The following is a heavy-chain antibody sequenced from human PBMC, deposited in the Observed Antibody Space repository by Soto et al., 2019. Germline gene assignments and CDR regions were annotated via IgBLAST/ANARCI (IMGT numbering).Heavy chain of an antibody. CDR2: ISYDGSNK. V-gene: IGHV3-30-3*01. Sequence: QVQLVESGGGVVQPGRSLRLSCEASGFTFSSYAMHWVRQAPGKGLEWVAVISYDGSNKYYADSVKGRFTISRDNSKNTLYLQMNSLRAEDTAVYYCAREESLYYYGMDVWGQGTTVTVSS. J-gene: IGHJ6*02. CDR1: GFTFSSYA. CDR3: AREESLYYYGMDV.